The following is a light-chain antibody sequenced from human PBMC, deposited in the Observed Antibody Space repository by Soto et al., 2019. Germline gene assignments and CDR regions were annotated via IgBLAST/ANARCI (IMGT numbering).Light chain of an antibody. Sequence: EVVLTQSPDTLSLSPGERATLSCRAIQNFGSTYLAWYQQKRGQAPRFLIYGASSRATGIPDRFSGSGSGTDFTLTISSLQSEDFAVYYCQQYNNWPPWTFGQGTKVDIK. J-gene: IGKJ1*01. CDR2: GAS. CDR1: QNFGSTY. CDR3: QQYNNWPPWT. V-gene: IGKV3-20*01.